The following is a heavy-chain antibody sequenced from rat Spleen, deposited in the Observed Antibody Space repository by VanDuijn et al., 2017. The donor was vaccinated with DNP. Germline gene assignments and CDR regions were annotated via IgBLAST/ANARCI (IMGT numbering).Heavy chain of an antibody. D-gene: IGHD1-1*01. CDR1: GFSLTSYN. J-gene: IGHJ2*01. V-gene: IGHV2-30*01. Sequence: QVQLKESGPGLVQPSQTLSLTCTVSGFSLTSYNVHWVRQPTGKGLEWMGIIWTGGSTDYNSTLKSRLSISRDTSKSQVLLKMNSLQPEDTAVYFCARSNYYSGVAVFDYWGQGVMVTDSS. CDR3: ARSNYYSGVAVFDY. CDR2: IWTGGST.